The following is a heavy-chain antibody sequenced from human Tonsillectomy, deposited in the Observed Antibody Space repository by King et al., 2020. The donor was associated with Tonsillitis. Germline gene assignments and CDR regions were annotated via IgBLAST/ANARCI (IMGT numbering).Heavy chain of an antibody. J-gene: IGHJ4*02. CDR3: ARDRPGPDYGHYGAIDY. V-gene: IGHV3-30*04. D-gene: IGHD4-17*01. Sequence: QVQLVESGGGVVQPGRSLRLSCVASGFTFSSYAMHWVRQAPGKGLEWVAVISYDGDNKYYADSVKGRITISRDNSKNTLDLQMNSLRPEDTAVYYCARDRPGPDYGHYGAIDYWGQGTLVTVSS. CDR2: ISYDGDNK. CDR1: GFTFSSYA.